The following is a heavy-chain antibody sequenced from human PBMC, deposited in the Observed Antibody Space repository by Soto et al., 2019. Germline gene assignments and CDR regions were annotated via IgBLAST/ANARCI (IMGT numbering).Heavy chain of an antibody. CDR1: GYSFTSYG. CDR2: ISAYNGNR. D-gene: IGHD5-12*01. CDR3: ARDLGGFPDY. V-gene: IGHV1-18*01. J-gene: IGHJ4*02. Sequence: QVQLVQSEAEVKKPGASVKVSYKASGYSFTSYGMSWVRQAPGQGLEWMGWISAYNGNRKYAPKFQGRVTMTKDTSTSTAYMELRSLRCDDTAVSYCARDLGGFPDYWGQGPLVTVSS.